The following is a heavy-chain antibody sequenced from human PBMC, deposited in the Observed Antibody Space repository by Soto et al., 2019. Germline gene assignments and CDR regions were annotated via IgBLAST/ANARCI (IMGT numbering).Heavy chain of an antibody. V-gene: IGHV3-23*01. J-gene: IGHJ4*02. D-gene: IGHD3-10*01. Sequence: GGSLRLSCAASGFTFSSYAMSWVRQAPGKGLEWVSAISGSGGSTYYADSVKGRFTISRDNSKNTLYLQMNSLRAEDTAVYYCEKSRQLLWFGELFDYWGQGTLVTVSS. CDR2: ISGSGGST. CDR1: GFTFSSYA. CDR3: EKSRQLLWFGELFDY.